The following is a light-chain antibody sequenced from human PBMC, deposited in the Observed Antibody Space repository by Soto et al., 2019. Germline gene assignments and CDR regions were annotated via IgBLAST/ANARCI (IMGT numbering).Light chain of an antibody. CDR1: QSVSSSY. CDR3: QQYGSSPQT. CDR2: GAS. J-gene: IGKJ4*01. V-gene: IGKV3-20*01. Sequence: EIVLTQSPGTLSLSPGERATLSCRASQSVSSSYLAWYQQKPGQAPRLLIYGASSRATGIPDRFSGSGSGTDFTLTISRLEPEDFAVYYCQQYGSSPQTFGGGIKVEIK.